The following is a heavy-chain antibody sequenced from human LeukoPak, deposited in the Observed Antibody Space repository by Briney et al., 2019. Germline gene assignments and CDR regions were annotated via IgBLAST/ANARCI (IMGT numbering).Heavy chain of an antibody. Sequence: SQTLSLTCAVSGGSISSGGYSWSWIRQPPGKGLEWIGYIYHSGSTYYNPSLKSRVTISVDRSKNQFSLKLSSVTAADTAVYYCARELEHNWFDPWGQGTPVTVSS. CDR2: IYHSGST. CDR3: ARELEHNWFDP. D-gene: IGHD1-1*01. V-gene: IGHV4-30-2*01. J-gene: IGHJ5*02. CDR1: GGSISSGGYS.